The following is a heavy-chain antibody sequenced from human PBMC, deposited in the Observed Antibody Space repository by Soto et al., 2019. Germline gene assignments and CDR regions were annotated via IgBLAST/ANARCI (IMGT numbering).Heavy chain of an antibody. V-gene: IGHV3-33*01. J-gene: IGHJ3*02. D-gene: IGHD3-10*01. Sequence: GGSLRLSCAASGFTFSSYGMHWVRQAPGKGLEWVAVIWYDGSNKYYADSVKGRFTISRDNSKNTLYLQMNSLRAEDTAVYYCARVGEPDAFDIWGQGTMVTVSS. CDR2: IWYDGSNK. CDR1: GFTFSSYG. CDR3: ARVGEPDAFDI.